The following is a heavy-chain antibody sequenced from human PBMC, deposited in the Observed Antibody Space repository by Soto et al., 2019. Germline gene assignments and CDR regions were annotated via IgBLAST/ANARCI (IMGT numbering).Heavy chain of an antibody. CDR3: ALHQYKDPAATGRFDP. Sequence: SETVSLTCAVYGGSFSGYYWSWIRQPPGKGLEWIGNIYYSGSTYYNPSLKSRVTISVDTSKNQFSLKLSSVTAADTAVYYCALHQYKDPAATGRFDPSAQGTLVTVSS. J-gene: IGHJ5*02. CDR2: IYYSGST. V-gene: IGHV4-34*01. CDR1: GGSFSGYY. D-gene: IGHD2-15*01.